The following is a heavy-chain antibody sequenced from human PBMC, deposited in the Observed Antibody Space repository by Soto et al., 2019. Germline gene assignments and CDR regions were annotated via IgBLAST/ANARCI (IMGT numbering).Heavy chain of an antibody. CDR1: GGSVSSGSYY. D-gene: IGHD5-18*01. Sequence: QVQLQESGPGLVKPSETLSLTCTVSGGSVSSGSYYWSWIRQPPGKGLEWIGYIYYSGSTKYNPSLKSRVSISVDTSKNQFSLKLSSATDADTAVYYCARDHGYSYWGIDYWGQGTLVTVSS. V-gene: IGHV4-61*01. CDR3: ARDHGYSYWGIDY. J-gene: IGHJ4*02. CDR2: IYYSGST.